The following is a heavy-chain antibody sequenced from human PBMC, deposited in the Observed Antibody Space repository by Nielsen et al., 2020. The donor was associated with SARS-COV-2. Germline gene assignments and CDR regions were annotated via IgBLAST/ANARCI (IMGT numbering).Heavy chain of an antibody. CDR1: GYTFTSYY. D-gene: IGHD3-16*01. CDR3: ARGGHYYYYGMDV. Sequence: ASVKVSCKASGYTFTSYYMHWVRQAPGQGLEWMGIINPSGGSTSYAQKLQGRVTMTTDTSTSTAYMELRSLRSDDTAVYYCARGGHYYYYGMDVWGQGTTVTVSS. J-gene: IGHJ6*02. CDR2: INPSGGST. V-gene: IGHV1-46*01.